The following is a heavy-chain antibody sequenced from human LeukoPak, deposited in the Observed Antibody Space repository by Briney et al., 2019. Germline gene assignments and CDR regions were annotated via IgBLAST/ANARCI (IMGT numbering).Heavy chain of an antibody. V-gene: IGHV1-18*01. D-gene: IGHD3-10*01. CDR1: GYTFTSYD. Sequence: ASVKVSCKASGYTFTSYDINWVRQATGQGLEWMGWISVYNGNTNYAQKLQGRVTMTTDTSTNTAYMELRSLRSDDTAVYFCARPRHYGSGSYCNGGYDFDYWGQGTLVTVSS. CDR2: ISVYNGNT. CDR3: ARPRHYGSGSYCNGGYDFDY. J-gene: IGHJ4*02.